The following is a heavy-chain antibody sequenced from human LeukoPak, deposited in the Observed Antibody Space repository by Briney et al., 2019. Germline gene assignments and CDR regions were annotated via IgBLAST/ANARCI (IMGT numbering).Heavy chain of an antibody. V-gene: IGHV3-21*01. J-gene: IGHJ6*03. CDR2: TSSCSSYI. Sequence: GGSLRLSCAASGFTFSSYSMNWVRQAPGKGLGWVSSTSSCSSYIYYADSVKGRFTNARDNAKNSLYLQMNSLRAEDTAVYYCARDESDGYYYYMDVWGKGTTVTVSS. CDR3: ARDESDGYYYYMDV. CDR1: GFTFSSYS. D-gene: IGHD2-21*01.